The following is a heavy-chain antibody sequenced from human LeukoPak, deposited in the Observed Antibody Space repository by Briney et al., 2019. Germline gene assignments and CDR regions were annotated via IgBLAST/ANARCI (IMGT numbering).Heavy chain of an antibody. CDR1: GFTFRKYK. Sequence: PGGSLRLSCAASGFTFRKYKMNWVRQAPGKGLEWVASISSSSSYIYYADSLKGRFTISRDNANNSLCLQMNSLSAEDTAVYHCARDPIVVVPAATPGGSSYYYYYGLDVWGQGTSVSVSS. V-gene: IGHV3-21*06. CDR2: ISSSSSYI. D-gene: IGHD2-2*01. J-gene: IGHJ6*02. CDR3: ARDPIVVVPAATPGGSSYYYYYGLDV.